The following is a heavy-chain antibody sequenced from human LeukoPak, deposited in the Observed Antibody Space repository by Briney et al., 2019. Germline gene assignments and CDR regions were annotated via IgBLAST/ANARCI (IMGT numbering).Heavy chain of an antibody. CDR2: IRSKAYGGTT. Sequence: GGSLRLSCTASGFTFGDYAMSWLRQAPGKGLEWVGFIRSKAYGGTTEYAASVKGRFTISRDDSKSIAYLQMNSLKTEDTAVYYCTGGYYDILTGLNWFDPWGQGTLVTVSS. CDR3: TGGYYDILTGLNWFDP. J-gene: IGHJ5*02. D-gene: IGHD3-9*01. CDR1: GFTFGDYA. V-gene: IGHV3-49*03.